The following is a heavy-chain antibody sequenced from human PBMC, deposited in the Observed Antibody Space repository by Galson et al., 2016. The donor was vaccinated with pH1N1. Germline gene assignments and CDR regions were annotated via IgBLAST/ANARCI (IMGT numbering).Heavy chain of an antibody. J-gene: IGHJ5*01. Sequence: LSLTCNVSGGSVSSGHYYWSWIRQPPGKGLEWIGYIFYSGSTKHNPSLKSRVTISIDTSKNQFSLMLTSVTAADTAVYYCARERYYDFWSGYWDSWGQGTLVTVSS. V-gene: IGHV4-61*01. CDR2: IFYSGST. D-gene: IGHD3-3*01. CDR1: GGSVSSGHYY. CDR3: ARERYYDFWSGYWDS.